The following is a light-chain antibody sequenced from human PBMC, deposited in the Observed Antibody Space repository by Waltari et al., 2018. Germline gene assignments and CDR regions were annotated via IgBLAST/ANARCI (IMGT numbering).Light chain of an antibody. CDR1: QSVSSNS. J-gene: IGKJ3*01. Sequence: EIVLTQSPGTLSLSPGERATLSCRASQSVSSNSLAWYQQKPGQAPRLLIYAASSRATGIPDRFSGSGSGTDFTLTISRLEPEDFAVYYCQQYGSSPRTFGPGTKWMSN. CDR3: QQYGSSPRT. V-gene: IGKV3-20*01. CDR2: AAS.